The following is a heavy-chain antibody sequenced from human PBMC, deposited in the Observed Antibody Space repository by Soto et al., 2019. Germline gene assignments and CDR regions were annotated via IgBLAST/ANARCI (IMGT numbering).Heavy chain of an antibody. CDR3: ARAPSGSYPEFDY. D-gene: IGHD1-26*01. Sequence: GGSLRLSCAASGFIFSSYTMHWVRQAPGKGLEWVGVITYDGSNQYYADSVKGRFTISRDNSRNMLFLQMNSLRPDDTAVYYCARAPSGSYPEFDYWGQGTLVTVSS. V-gene: IGHV3-30-3*01. CDR2: ITYDGSNQ. J-gene: IGHJ4*02. CDR1: GFIFSSYT.